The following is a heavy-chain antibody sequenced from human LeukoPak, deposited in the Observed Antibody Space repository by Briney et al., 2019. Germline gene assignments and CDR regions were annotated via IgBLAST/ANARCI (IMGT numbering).Heavy chain of an antibody. D-gene: IGHD2-15*01. V-gene: IGHV4-34*01. CDR2: INHSGST. CDR3: ASFSVGAAGFDY. Sequence: PSETLSLTCAVYGGSFSGYYWSWIRQPPGKGLEWIGEINHSGSTNYNPSLKSRVTISVDTSKNQFSLKLSSVTAADTAVYYCASFSVGAAGFDYWGQGTRVSVSS. CDR1: GGSFSGYY. J-gene: IGHJ4*02.